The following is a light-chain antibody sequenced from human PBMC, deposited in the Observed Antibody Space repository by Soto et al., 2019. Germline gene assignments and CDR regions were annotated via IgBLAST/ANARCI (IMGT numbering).Light chain of an antibody. Sequence: DIQMTQSPSSLSASVGDRVTITCQASQDISNYLNWYQQKPGKAPKLLIYDASNLETGVPSRFSGSGSGTDFTFTISSLQPEDIATYYCQQYDNLSTWTFGHGTKVEIK. CDR2: DAS. V-gene: IGKV1-33*01. J-gene: IGKJ1*01. CDR3: QQYDNLSTWT. CDR1: QDISNY.